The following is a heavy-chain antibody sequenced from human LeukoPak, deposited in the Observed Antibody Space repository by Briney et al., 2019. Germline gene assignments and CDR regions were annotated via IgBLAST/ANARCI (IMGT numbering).Heavy chain of an antibody. CDR2: INPSGGST. D-gene: IGHD3-3*01. CDR1: GYTFTSYY. V-gene: IGHV1-46*01. CDR3: AKDLRSFTIFGVVHGSGYGMDV. Sequence: ASVKVSCKASGYTFTSYYMHWVRQAPGQGLEWMGIINPSGGSTSYAQKFQGRVTMTRDTSTSTVYMELSSLRAEDTAVYYCAKDLRSFTIFGVVHGSGYGMDVWGQGTTVTVSS. J-gene: IGHJ6*02.